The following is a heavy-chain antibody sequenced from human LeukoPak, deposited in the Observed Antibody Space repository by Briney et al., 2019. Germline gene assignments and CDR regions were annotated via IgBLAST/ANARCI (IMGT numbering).Heavy chain of an antibody. J-gene: IGHJ6*02. CDR3: TTRACHAGGCSSSFYYYYGLHF. D-gene: IGHD3-16*01. V-gene: IGHV1-69*10. CDR2: IIPILGTA. Sequence: ASEKVSCKASGNSISNYAVSWVRQAPGQGFEWMGGIIPILGTADYAQKFQGRVTITADQSTSTTYMALSSLKSEDAATYYCTTRACHAGGCSSSFYYYYGLHFWGQGTTVSV. CDR1: GNSISNYA.